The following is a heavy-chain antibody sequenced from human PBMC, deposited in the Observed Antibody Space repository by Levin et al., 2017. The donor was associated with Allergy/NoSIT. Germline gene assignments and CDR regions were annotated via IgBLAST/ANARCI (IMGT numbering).Heavy chain of an antibody. J-gene: IGHJ4*02. CDR2: INPNSGDT. CDR3: ARNTLFLTVIDY. Sequence: ASVKVSCKASGYTFTDYSMHWVRQVPGQGLEWMGWINPNSGDTNFAQKFQGRVTMTIDTSISTAYMELNRLRSDDTAIYYCARNTLFLTVIDYWGLGTLVTVSS. CDR1: GYTFTDYS. D-gene: IGHD2-8*02. V-gene: IGHV1-2*02.